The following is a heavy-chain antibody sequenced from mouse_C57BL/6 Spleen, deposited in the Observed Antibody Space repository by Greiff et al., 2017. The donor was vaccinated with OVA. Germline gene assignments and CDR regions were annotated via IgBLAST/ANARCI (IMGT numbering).Heavy chain of an antibody. CDR1: GFTFTDYY. D-gene: IGHD1-1*01. J-gene: IGHJ1*03. CDR3: ESDTVVPNGYFVF. Sequence: EVKLMESGGGLVQPGGSLSLSCAASGFTFTDYYMSWVRQPPGKALEWLGFIRNKANGYTTEYSASVKGRFTISRDNSQSILYLQMKALRAEDSAIYDCESDTVVPNGYFVFWGTGTTVTGSS. V-gene: IGHV7-3*01. CDR2: IRNKANGYTT.